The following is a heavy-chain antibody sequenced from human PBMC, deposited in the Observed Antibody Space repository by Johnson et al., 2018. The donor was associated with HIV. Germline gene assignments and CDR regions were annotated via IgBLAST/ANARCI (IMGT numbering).Heavy chain of an antibody. D-gene: IGHD6-13*01. J-gene: IGHJ3*02. CDR2: LFSGGTT. CDR3: ARIAAAAIDAFDI. V-gene: IGHV3-66*01. Sequence: MQLVESGGGLVQPGGSLRLSCAASGFTVSSYYMSWVRQAPGKGLEWVSVLFSGGTTYYADSVKGRFTISRDNSKNTLYLQMNSLRAEDTAVYYCARIAAAAIDAFDIWGQGTMVTVSS. CDR1: GFTVSSYY.